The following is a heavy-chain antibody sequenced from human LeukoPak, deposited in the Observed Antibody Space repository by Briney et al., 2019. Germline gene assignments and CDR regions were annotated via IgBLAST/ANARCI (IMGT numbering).Heavy chain of an antibody. V-gene: IGHV4-39*07. CDR2: IYYSGST. D-gene: IGHD6-6*01. J-gene: IGHJ4*02. CDR3: ARGHIRSSPSLLQ. CDR1: GGSISSNSYY. Sequence: PSETLSLTCTVSGGSISSNSYYWGWIRQPPGKGLEWIGSIYYSGSTYCNPSLKSRVTISVDTSKNQFSLKLSSVTAADTAVYYCARGHIRSSPSLLQWGQGTLVTVSS.